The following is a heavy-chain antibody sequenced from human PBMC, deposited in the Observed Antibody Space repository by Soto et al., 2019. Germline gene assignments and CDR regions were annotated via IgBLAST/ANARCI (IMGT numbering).Heavy chain of an antibody. Sequence: PSETLSITCAVNGGSFSGYYWTWIRQPPGTGLEWSGEINHSGSTNYNPSLKSRVTISVDTSKNQFSLKLTSVTAADTAVYYCARDKITGLFDYWGQGTLVTVS. V-gene: IGHV4-34*01. D-gene: IGHD2-8*02. CDR3: ARDKITGLFDY. CDR1: GGSFSGYY. CDR2: INHSGST. J-gene: IGHJ4*02.